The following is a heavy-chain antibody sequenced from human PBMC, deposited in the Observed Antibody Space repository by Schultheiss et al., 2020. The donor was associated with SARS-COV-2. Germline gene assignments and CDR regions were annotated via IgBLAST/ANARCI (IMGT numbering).Heavy chain of an antibody. CDR2: ISSNGGST. CDR1: GFTFSSYA. V-gene: IGHV3-64*04. CDR3: ARRRVSGNSPDAFDI. Sequence: GGSLRLSCSASGFTFSSYAMHWVRQAPGKGLEYVSAISSNGGSTHYADSVKGRFSISRDDSKNTLYLQMNSLRAEDTAVCYCARRRVSGNSPDAFDIWGQGTMVTVSS. D-gene: IGHD3-22*01. J-gene: IGHJ3*02.